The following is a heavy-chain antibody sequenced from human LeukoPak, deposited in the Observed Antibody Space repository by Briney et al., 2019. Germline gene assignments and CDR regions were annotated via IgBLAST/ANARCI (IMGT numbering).Heavy chain of an antibody. CDR1: GFTFSGSA. D-gene: IGHD4/OR15-4a*01. CDR2: IRSKANSYAT. CDR3: TRPTIDDNWFDP. J-gene: IGHJ5*02. Sequence: GGSLKLSCAASGFTFSGSAMHWVRQASGKGLGWVGRIRSKANSYATTYAASVKGRFTISRDDSKNTAYLQMNSLKTEDTAVYYCTRPTIDDNWFDPWGQGTLVTVSS. V-gene: IGHV3-73*01.